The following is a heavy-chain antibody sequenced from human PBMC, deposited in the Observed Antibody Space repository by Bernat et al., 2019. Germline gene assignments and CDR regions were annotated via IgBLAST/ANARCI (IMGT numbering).Heavy chain of an antibody. Sequence: QLQLQESGPGLVKPSETLSLTCTVSGGSISSSSYYWGWIRQPPGKGLEWIGSIYYSGSTFYNPSLKSRVTISVDTSKNQFFLRLSSVTAADTAVYYCAIHPSERWPFDYWGQGTLVTVS. V-gene: IGHV4-39*01. J-gene: IGHJ4*02. D-gene: IGHD2-15*01. CDR3: AIHPSERWPFDY. CDR2: IYYSGST. CDR1: GGSISSSSYY.